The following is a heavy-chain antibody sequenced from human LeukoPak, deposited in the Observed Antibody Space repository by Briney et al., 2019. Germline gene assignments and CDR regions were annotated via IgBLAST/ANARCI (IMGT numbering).Heavy chain of an antibody. V-gene: IGHV4-4*07. J-gene: IGHJ3*02. CDR2: IYTSGST. Sequence: SQTLSLTCTVSGGSISSYYWTWIRQPAGKGLEWIGRIYTSGSTTYNPSLKSGVSMSVDTSKNQSSLRLRSVTRADTAAYYCAGGILYNGISIPGFDIWGQGTMVTVSS. D-gene: IGHD1-26*01. CDR3: AGGILYNGISIPGFDI. CDR1: GGSISSYY.